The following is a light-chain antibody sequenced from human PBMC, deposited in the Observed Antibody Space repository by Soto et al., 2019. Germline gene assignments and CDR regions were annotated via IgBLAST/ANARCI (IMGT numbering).Light chain of an antibody. Sequence: EIVITQSPSTLSVSPGERATLSCRASQSVSSNLAWYQQKPGQAPRLLIYGASTRATGIPARFSGSGSGTEFTLTISSLQSEAFAVYYCQQYNTWPPLITFGQGTRLEIK. J-gene: IGKJ5*01. V-gene: IGKV3-15*01. CDR1: QSVSSN. CDR2: GAS. CDR3: QQYNTWPPLIT.